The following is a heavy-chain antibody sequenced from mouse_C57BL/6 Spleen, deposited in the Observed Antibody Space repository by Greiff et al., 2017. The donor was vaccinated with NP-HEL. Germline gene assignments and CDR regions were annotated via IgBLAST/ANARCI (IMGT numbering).Heavy chain of an antibody. V-gene: IGHV5-12*01. J-gene: IGHJ4*01. Sequence: EVKLVESGGGLVQPGGSLKLSCAASGFTFSDYYMYWVRQTPEKRLEWVAYISNGGGSTYYPDTVKGRFTISRDNAKNTLYLQMSRLKSEDTAMYYCASYYDYDEGDYWGQGTSVTVSS. CDR2: ISNGGGST. CDR1: GFTFSDYY. D-gene: IGHD2-4*01. CDR3: ASYYDYDEGDY.